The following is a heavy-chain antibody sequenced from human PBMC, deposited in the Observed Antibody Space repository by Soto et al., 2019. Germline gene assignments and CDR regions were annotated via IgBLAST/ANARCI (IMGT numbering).Heavy chain of an antibody. D-gene: IGHD6-19*01. CDR3: EKGSGYSSGWYVRDY. V-gene: IGHV3-30*18. CDR1: GFTFSSYG. CDR2: ISYDGSNK. Sequence: GGSLRLSCAASGFTFSSYGMHWVRQAPGKGLEWVAVISYDGSNKYYADSVKGRFTISRDNSKNTLYLQMNSLRAEDTAVYYCEKGSGYSSGWYVRDYWGQGTLVTVSS. J-gene: IGHJ4*02.